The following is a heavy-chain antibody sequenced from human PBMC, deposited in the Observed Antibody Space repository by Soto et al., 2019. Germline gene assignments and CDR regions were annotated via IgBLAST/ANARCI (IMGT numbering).Heavy chain of an antibody. Sequence: QVQLVESGVGVVQPGRSLRLYCAASGFTFSSYGMHWVRQAPGKGLEWVAVIWYDGSNKYYADSVKGRFTISRDNSKNTLYLQMNSLRSEDTAVYYCARDQVAVDGTPCRVLDYWGQGTLVTVSS. CDR1: GFTFSSYG. D-gene: IGHD6-19*01. J-gene: IGHJ4*02. V-gene: IGHV3-33*01. CDR3: ARDQVAVDGTPCRVLDY. CDR2: IWYDGSNK.